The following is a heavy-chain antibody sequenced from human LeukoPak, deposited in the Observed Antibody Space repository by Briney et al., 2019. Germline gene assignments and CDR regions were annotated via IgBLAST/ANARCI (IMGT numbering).Heavy chain of an antibody. Sequence: PGGSLRFSCSASGFTFSDYTMHWVRQAPGEGLEYVSAVSGDGHRRYYADSVKGRFTVSRDNSKNTLYLQMSSLRPEDTAVYYCVIQGYGDYNYLFDYWGQGILVTVFS. CDR3: VIQGYGDYNYLFDY. J-gene: IGHJ4*02. CDR1: GFTFSDYT. CDR2: VSGDGHRR. V-gene: IGHV3-64D*08. D-gene: IGHD4-17*01.